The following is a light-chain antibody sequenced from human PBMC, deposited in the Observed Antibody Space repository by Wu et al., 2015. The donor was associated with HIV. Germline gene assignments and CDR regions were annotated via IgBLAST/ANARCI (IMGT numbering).Light chain of an antibody. CDR1: QGISHY. Sequence: DIQMTQSPSSLSASVGDRVTITCRASQGISHYLAWYQQKPGKIPKLLINAASTLQSGVPTRFSGSGSGTDFTLTISSLQPEDVATYYCQKYNSVPWTFGQGTKVEIK. CDR3: QKYNSVPWT. J-gene: IGKJ1*01. V-gene: IGKV1-27*01. CDR2: AAS.